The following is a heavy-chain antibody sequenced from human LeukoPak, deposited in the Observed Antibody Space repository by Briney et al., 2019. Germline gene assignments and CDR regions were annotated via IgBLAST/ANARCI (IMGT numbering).Heavy chain of an antibody. Sequence: PVASVKVSCKASVGTFSSYTISWVRQAPGQGLEWMGRIIPILGIANYAQKFQGRVTITADKSTSTAYMELSSLRSEDTAVYYCARDYYDSSGYFDYWGQGTLVTVSS. CDR3: ARDYYDSSGYFDY. V-gene: IGHV1-69*04. CDR2: IIPILGIA. CDR1: VGTFSSYT. J-gene: IGHJ4*02. D-gene: IGHD3-22*01.